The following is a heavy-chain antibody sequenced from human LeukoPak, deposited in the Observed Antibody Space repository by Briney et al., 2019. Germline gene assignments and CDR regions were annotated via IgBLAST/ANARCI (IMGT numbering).Heavy chain of an antibody. Sequence: GESLKISCKGSGYSFTSYWIGWVRQMPGKGLEWMGIIYPGDSDTRYSPSFQGQVTISADKSISTAYLQWSSLKASDTAMYYCARQGYCDSSGYYYYPFDYWGQGTLVTVSS. V-gene: IGHV5-51*01. J-gene: IGHJ4*02. CDR2: IYPGDSDT. D-gene: IGHD3-22*01. CDR3: ARQGYCDSSGYYYYPFDY. CDR1: GYSFTSYW.